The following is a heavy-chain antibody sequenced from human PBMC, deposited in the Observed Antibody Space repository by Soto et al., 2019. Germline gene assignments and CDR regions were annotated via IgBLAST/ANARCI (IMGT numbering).Heavy chain of an antibody. CDR1: GGSISSSSYY. CDR3: ARLSKQHSSNAFDI. J-gene: IGHJ3*02. V-gene: IGHV4-39*01. D-gene: IGHD1-1*01. Sequence: SDTLSLTCPVSGGSISSSSYYWGWIRQPPGKGLEWIGSIYYSGSTYYNPSLKSRVTISVDTSKNQFSLKLSSVTAADTAVYYCARLSKQHSSNAFDIWGQGTMVT. CDR2: IYYSGST.